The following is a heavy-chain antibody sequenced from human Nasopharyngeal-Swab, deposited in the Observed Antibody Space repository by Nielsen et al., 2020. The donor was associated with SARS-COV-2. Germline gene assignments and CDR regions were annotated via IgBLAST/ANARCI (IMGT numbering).Heavy chain of an antibody. D-gene: IGHD3-22*01. CDR3: ARGEDSSGYNFGY. J-gene: IGHJ4*02. CDR2: INPNSGGT. Sequence: AAVQVSCKASWYTFTGNYMHWVRQAPGQGLEWMGWINPNSGGTNYAQKFQGWVTMTRDTSISTAYMELSRLRSDDTAVYYCARGEDSSGYNFGYWGQGTLVTVS. V-gene: IGHV1-2*04. CDR1: WYTFTGNY.